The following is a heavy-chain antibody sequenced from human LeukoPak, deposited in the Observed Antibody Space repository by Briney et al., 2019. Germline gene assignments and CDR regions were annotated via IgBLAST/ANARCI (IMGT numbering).Heavy chain of an antibody. V-gene: IGHV4-61*02. CDR1: GGSISSGSYY. D-gene: IGHD3-16*02. CDR2: IYTSGST. CDR3: ARGRHYDYVWGSYRRIYYFDY. J-gene: IGHJ4*02. Sequence: SETLSLTCTVSGGSISSGSYYWSWIRQPAGKGLEWIGRIYTSGSTNYNPSLKSRVTISVDTSKNQFSLKLSSVTAADTAVYYCARGRHYDYVWGSYRRIYYFDYWGQGTLVTVSS.